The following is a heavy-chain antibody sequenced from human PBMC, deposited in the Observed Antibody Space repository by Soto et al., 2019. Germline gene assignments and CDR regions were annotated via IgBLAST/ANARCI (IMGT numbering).Heavy chain of an antibody. J-gene: IGHJ4*02. CDR1: GYTFTSYG. V-gene: IGHV1-18*01. D-gene: IGHD2-2*01. CDR2: ISAYNGNT. Sequence: QVQLVQSGAEVKKPGASVKVSCKASGYTFTSYGISWVRQAPGQGLEWMGWISAYNGNTNYAQKLQGRVTMTTDTSTSTAYMELRSLRSDDTAVYYCARDGGVLGYCSSTSCPKFDYWGQGTLVTVSS. CDR3: ARDGGVLGYCSSTSCPKFDY.